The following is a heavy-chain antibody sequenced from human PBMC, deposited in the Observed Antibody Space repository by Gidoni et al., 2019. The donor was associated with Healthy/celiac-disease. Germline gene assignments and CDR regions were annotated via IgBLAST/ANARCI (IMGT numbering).Heavy chain of an antibody. J-gene: IGHJ4*02. Sequence: EVQLVESGGGLIQPGGSLRLSCARSGLTVSRNYMSWVRQAPGKGLEWVAVIYSGGRTDYEDSVKGRFTSSRDNAKNTRYLQMNSLRAEDTAVYYCARERVGATFLDYWGQGTLVTVSS. V-gene: IGHV3-53*01. D-gene: IGHD1-26*01. CDR2: IYSGGRT. CDR3: ARERVGATFLDY. CDR1: GLTVSRNY.